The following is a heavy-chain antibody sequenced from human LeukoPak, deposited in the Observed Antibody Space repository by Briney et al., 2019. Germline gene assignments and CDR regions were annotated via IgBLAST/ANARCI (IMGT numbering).Heavy chain of an antibody. V-gene: IGHV4-34*01. Sequence: SETLSLTCAVYGGSFSGYYWSWIRRPPGRGLEWIGEINHSGSTNYNPSLKSRVTISVDTSKNQFSLKLSSVTAADTAVYYCARGVGIVVVPAAIPYYFDYWGQGTLVTVSS. J-gene: IGHJ4*02. D-gene: IGHD2-2*03. CDR2: INHSGST. CDR1: GGSFSGYY. CDR3: ARGVGIVVVPAAIPYYFDY.